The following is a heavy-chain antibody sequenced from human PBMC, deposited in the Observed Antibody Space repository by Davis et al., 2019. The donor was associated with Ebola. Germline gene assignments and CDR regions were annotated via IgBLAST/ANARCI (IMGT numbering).Heavy chain of an antibody. Sequence: MPSETLSLTCTVSDGSINNYFWSWIRQPPGKGLEWIGNIHYLGNTNYNPSLKSRVTMSVDTSKSQFSLKLSSVTAADTAVYYCARGNYGDYIVLYYYNMDVWGQGTAVTVSS. V-gene: IGHV4-59*01. CDR3: ARGNYGDYIVLYYYNMDV. CDR1: DGSINNYF. CDR2: IHYLGNT. J-gene: IGHJ6*02. D-gene: IGHD4-17*01.